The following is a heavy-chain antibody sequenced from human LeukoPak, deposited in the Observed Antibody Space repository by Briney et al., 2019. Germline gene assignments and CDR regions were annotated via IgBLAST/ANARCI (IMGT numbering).Heavy chain of an antibody. CDR2: MNPNSGNT. J-gene: IGHJ3*02. D-gene: IGHD3-3*01. V-gene: IGHV1-8*03. CDR1: GYTFTSYD. CDR3: ARAIITIFGVVIPDAFDI. Sequence: ASVKVSCKASGYTFTSYDINWVRQAPGQGLEWMGWMNPNSGNTGYAQKFQGRVTITRNTSISTAYMELSSLRSDDTAVYYCARAIITIFGVVIPDAFDIWGQGTMVTVSS.